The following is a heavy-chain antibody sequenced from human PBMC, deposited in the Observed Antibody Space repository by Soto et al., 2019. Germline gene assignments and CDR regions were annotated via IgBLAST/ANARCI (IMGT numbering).Heavy chain of an antibody. V-gene: IGHV1-18*01. J-gene: IGHJ5*02. D-gene: IGHD3-22*01. CDR2: ISAYNGNT. CDR1: GYTFTSYG. CDR3: ARIMAGYYYDSSGPFDP. Sequence: ASVKVSCKASGYTFTSYGISWVRQAPGQGLEWMGWISAYNGNTNYAQKLQGRVTMTTDTSTSTAYMELRSLRSDDTAVYYCARIMAGYYYDSSGPFDPWGQGTLVTVSS.